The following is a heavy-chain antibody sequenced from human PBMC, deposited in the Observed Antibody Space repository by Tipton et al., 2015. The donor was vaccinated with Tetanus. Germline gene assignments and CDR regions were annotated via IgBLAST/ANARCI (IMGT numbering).Heavy chain of an antibody. CDR3: ATDRRGPGEVRGLDN. CDR2: VYHSGAT. V-gene: IGHV4-61*08. CDR1: GSSISRSGHY. Sequence: TLSLTCTVSGSSISRSGHYWTWIRQPPGKEPEWVGYVYHSGATNYHPSLKSRLAISADTSKNQFSLNLRSVITADTAVYYCATDRRGPGEVRGLDNWGQGTLVTVSS. J-gene: IGHJ4*02. D-gene: IGHD3-10*01.